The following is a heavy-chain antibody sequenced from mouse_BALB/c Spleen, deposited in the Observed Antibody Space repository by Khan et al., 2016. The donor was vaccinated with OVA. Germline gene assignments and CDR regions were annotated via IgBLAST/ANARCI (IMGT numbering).Heavy chain of an antibody. CDR2: ISSGGNT. D-gene: IGHD1-1*01. V-gene: IGHV5-6-5*01. Sequence: EVELVESGGGLVKPGGSLKLSCAASGFTFSNYDMSWVRQTPEKRLEWVASISSGGNTYYPDSVKGRFTLSRDNARKILYLNMSSLRSEDTAMYYCARGPYYGSSPCYFDYWGQGTTLTVSS. CDR1: GFTFSNYD. CDR3: ARGPYYGSSPCYFDY. J-gene: IGHJ2*01.